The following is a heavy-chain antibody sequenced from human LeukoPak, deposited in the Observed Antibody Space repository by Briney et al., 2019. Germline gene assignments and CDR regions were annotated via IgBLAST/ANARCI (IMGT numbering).Heavy chain of an antibody. CDR3: ARDSVPIVVVPAALEYYYYYYYMGV. V-gene: IGHV4-59*12. Sequence: PSETLSLTCTVPGGSISSYYWSWIRQPPGKGLGWIGYIYYSGGTNYNPSLKSRVTISVDTSKNQFSLKLSSVTAADTAVYYCARDSVPIVVVPAALEYYYYYYYMGVWGKGTTVTVSS. D-gene: IGHD2-2*01. CDR1: GGSISSYY. CDR2: IYYSGGT. J-gene: IGHJ6*03.